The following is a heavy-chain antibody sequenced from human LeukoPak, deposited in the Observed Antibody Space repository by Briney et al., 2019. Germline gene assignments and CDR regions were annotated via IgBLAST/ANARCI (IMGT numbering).Heavy chain of an antibody. Sequence: AGSLRLSCAASGFTFSSYGMHWVRQAPGKGLEWVAFIRYDGSNKYYADSVKGRFTISRDNSKNTLYLQMNSLRAEDTAVYYCARVKTMIIVVRLFDYWGQGTLVTVSS. CDR1: GFTFSSYG. V-gene: IGHV3-30*02. J-gene: IGHJ4*02. CDR2: IRYDGSNK. D-gene: IGHD3-22*01. CDR3: ARVKTMIIVVRLFDY.